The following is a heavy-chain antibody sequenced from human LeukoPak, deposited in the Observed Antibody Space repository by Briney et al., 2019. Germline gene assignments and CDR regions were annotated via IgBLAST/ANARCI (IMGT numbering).Heavy chain of an antibody. Sequence: ASVKVSCKASGYTFTDYYMHWVRQAPGQGLKWMGWINTYSGGTNYAHNFQGRVTMTGDTSISTAYMELSGLRSDDTAVYFCARAPLFSNGYYYFDYWGQGTLVTVSS. CDR3: ARAPLFSNGYYYFDY. V-gene: IGHV1-2*02. CDR2: INTYSGGT. D-gene: IGHD6-19*01. J-gene: IGHJ4*02. CDR1: GYTFTDYY.